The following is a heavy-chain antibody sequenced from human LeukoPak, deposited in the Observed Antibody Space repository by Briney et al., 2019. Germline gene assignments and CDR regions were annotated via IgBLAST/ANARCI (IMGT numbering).Heavy chain of an antibody. D-gene: IGHD3-9*01. CDR3: ARVHGYFDWFGNFDY. J-gene: IGHJ4*02. Sequence: ASVKVSCKASGYTFTGYYMHWVRQAPGQGLEWMGWINPNSGGTNYAQKFQGRVTMTRDTSISTAYMELSRLRSDDTAVYYCARVHGYFDWFGNFDYWGQGTLVTVSS. V-gene: IGHV1-2*02. CDR1: GYTFTGYY. CDR2: INPNSGGT.